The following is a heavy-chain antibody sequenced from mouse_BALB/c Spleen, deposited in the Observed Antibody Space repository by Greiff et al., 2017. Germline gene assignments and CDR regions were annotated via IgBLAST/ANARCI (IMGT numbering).Heavy chain of an antibody. Sequence: QVQLKESGPELVKPGASVRISCKASGYTFTSYYIHWVKQRPGQGLEWIGWIYPGNVNTKYNEKFKGKATLTADKSSSTAYMQLSSLTSEDSAVYFCARDDYDLYYAMDYWGQGTSVTVSS. CDR3: ARDDYDLYYAMDY. D-gene: IGHD2-4*01. J-gene: IGHJ4*01. CDR1: GYTFTSYY. V-gene: IGHV1S56*01. CDR2: IYPGNVNT.